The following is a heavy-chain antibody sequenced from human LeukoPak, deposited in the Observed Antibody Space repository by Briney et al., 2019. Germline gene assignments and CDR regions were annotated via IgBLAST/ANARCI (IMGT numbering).Heavy chain of an antibody. D-gene: IGHD1-26*01. J-gene: IGHJ4*02. V-gene: IGHV3-21*01. CDR1: GFTFSSYS. CDR2: ISSSSSYI. CDR3: ASYPYSGSYFFDY. Sequence: GGSLRLSCAASGFTFSSYSMNWVRQAPGKGLEWLSSISSSSSYIYYADSVKGRFTISSDNAKNSLYLQMNSLRAEDTAVYYCASYPYSGSYFFDYWGQGTLVTVSS.